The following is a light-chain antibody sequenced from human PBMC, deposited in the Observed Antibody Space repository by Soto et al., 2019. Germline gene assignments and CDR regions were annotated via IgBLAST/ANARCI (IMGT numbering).Light chain of an antibody. CDR1: QSISSN. CDR3: QQYNNWPIT. V-gene: IGKV3-15*01. Sequence: ETVMTQSPATLSVSPGERAPLSCRASQSISSNLAWYQQKPGQAPRLLIYDASTRATGIPARFSGSGSGTEFTLTICILQSEDFAVYYCQQYNNWPITFGQGTRLEIK. J-gene: IGKJ5*01. CDR2: DAS.